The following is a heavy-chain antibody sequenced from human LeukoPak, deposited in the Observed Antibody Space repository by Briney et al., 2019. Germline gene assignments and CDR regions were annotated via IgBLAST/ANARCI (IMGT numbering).Heavy chain of an antibody. V-gene: IGHV1-69*13. J-gene: IGHJ4*02. CDR3: ARRGSYRTHSFDY. CDR2: IIPIFGTA. CDR1: GGAFSSYA. D-gene: IGHD1-26*01. Sequence: SVKVSCKASGGAFSSYAISWVRQAPGQGLEWMGGIIPIFGTANYAQKFQGRVTITADESTSTAYMELSSLRSEDTAVYYCARRGSYRTHSFDYWGQGTLVTVSS.